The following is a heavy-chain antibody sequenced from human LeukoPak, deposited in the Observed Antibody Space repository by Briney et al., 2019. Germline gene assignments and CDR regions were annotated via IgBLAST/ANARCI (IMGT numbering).Heavy chain of an antibody. CDR2: IKQDGSEK. Sequence: HTGGSLRLSCAAAGFTFSSYWMSWVRQAPGKGLEWVANIKQDGSEKYYVDSVKGRFTISRDNAKNSLYLQMNSLRAEDTAVYYCARVSRDFYSNYYYYYYGMDVWGQGTTVTVSS. CDR1: GFTFSSYW. CDR3: ARVSRDFYSNYYYYYYGMDV. D-gene: IGHD4-11*01. V-gene: IGHV3-7*01. J-gene: IGHJ6*02.